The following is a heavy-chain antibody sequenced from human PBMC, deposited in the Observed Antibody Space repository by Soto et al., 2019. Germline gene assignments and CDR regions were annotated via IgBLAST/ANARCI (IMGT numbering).Heavy chain of an antibody. CDR2: VYSGGGT. J-gene: IGHJ4*02. CDR1: GGSLRGYS. V-gene: IGHV4-59*01. Sequence: SETLSLTCTVSGGSLRGYSWSWIRQSPGKGLEWIGYVYSGGGTNYSPSFMGRVTISVDTTDNQFSLKLNSVTAADTAVYYCARRIVATETFDYWGQGTLVTVS. D-gene: IGHD5-12*01. CDR3: ARRIVATETFDY.